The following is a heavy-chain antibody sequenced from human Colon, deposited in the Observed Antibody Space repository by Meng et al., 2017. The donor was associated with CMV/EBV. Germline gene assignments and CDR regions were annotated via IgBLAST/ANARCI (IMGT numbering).Heavy chain of an antibody. Sequence: SVKVSCKASGGTFSSYAISWVRQAPGQGLEWMGGIIPIFGTANYAQKFQGRVTITTDESTSTAYMELSSLRSEDTAVYYCAGSSRGPAAIRYYYYGMDVWGQGTTVTVSS. D-gene: IGHD2-2*02. V-gene: IGHV1-69*05. CDR2: IIPIFGTA. J-gene: IGHJ6*02. CDR3: AGSSRGPAAIRYYYYGMDV. CDR1: GGTFSSYA.